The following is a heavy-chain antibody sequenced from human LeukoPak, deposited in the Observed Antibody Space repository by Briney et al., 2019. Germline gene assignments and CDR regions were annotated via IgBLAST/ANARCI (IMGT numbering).Heavy chain of an antibody. CDR3: AKEGYSSGWYEDY. J-gene: IGHJ4*02. CDR2: IRYDGSNK. V-gene: IGHV3-30*02. D-gene: IGHD6-19*01. CDR1: GFTFSTYG. Sequence: PGGSLRLSCAAAGFTFSTYGIHWVRQAPGMGLEWVAFIRYDGSNKYYADSLKGRFTISRGNFMNTVYLQMNSLRPEDTAVYYCAKEGYSSGWYEDYWGQGTLVTVSS.